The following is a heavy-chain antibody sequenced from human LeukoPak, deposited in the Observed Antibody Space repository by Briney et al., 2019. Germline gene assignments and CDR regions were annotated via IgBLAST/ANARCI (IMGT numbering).Heavy chain of an antibody. V-gene: IGHV3-23*01. CDR1: GFAFNNYA. CDR2: INDNGGQS. D-gene: IGHD1-26*01. Sequence: QPGGSLRLSCAASGFAFNNYAMTWVRQAPGKGLEWVSNINDNGGQSHHADSVKGRFTISRDNSKNTLFLQMDSLRAEDTAVYYCAKTQWKVGATDYFDYWGQGILVTVPS. J-gene: IGHJ4*02. CDR3: AKTQWKVGATDYFDY.